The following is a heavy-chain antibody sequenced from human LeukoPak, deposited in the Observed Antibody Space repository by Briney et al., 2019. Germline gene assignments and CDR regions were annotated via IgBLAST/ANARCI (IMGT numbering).Heavy chain of an antibody. J-gene: IGHJ4*02. CDR1: GGSISGSSYH. D-gene: IGHD3-3*01. V-gene: IGHV4-39*01. CDR3: ARRVLGDFWSGYSFYFDY. CDR2: IYYSGST. Sequence: SETLSLTCTVSGGSISGSSYHWGWIRQPPGKGLEWIGSIYYSGSTYYNPSLKSRVTISVDTSKNQFSLKLSSVTAADTAVYYCARRVLGDFWSGYSFYFDYWGQGTLVTVSS.